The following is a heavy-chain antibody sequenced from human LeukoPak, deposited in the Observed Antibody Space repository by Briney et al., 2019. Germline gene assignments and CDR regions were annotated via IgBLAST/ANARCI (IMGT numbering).Heavy chain of an antibody. V-gene: IGHV3-23*01. CDR2: TSGGGART. Sequence: GGSLRLSWAAAEFTFNNSVMNWVSQAPGKGLEWVSGTSGGGARTYYAASVAGRPTIARDTTKNRLYLQMNCQRGERPAVYVCARKLNHPLDYWGQGTLVTVSS. J-gene: IGHJ4*02. CDR3: ARKLNHPLDY. D-gene: IGHD1-1*01. CDR1: EFTFNNSV.